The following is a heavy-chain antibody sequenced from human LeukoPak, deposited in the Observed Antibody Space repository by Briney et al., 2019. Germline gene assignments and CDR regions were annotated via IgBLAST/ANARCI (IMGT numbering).Heavy chain of an antibody. V-gene: IGHV3-23*01. J-gene: IGHJ4*02. CDR1: GFTFSSYA. Sequence: GGSLRLSCVASGFTFSSYAMSWVRETPARGLEWVSSLRGNGDAFYTDSVKGRFTLSRDESRNTVYLQLNKLRVEDTAIYYCAKASWVSTADAVLWGQGTVVTVSS. CDR3: AKASWVSTADAVL. D-gene: IGHD2/OR15-2a*01. CDR2: LRGNGDA.